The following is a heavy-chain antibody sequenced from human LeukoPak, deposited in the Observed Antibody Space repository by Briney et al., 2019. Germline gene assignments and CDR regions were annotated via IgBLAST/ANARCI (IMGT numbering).Heavy chain of an antibody. J-gene: IGHJ4*02. CDR1: GGSISSSSYY. D-gene: IGHD3-22*01. CDR3: ASLTMIVVP. Sequence: SETLSLTCTVSGGSISSSSYYWGWIRQPPGKGLEWIGSIYYSGSTYYNPSLKSRVTISVDTSKNQFSLTLSSVTAADTAVYYCASLTMIVVPWGQGTLVTVSS. CDR2: IYYSGST. V-gene: IGHV4-39*07.